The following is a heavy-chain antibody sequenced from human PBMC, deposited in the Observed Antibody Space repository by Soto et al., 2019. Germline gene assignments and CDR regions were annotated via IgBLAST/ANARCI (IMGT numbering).Heavy chain of an antibody. Sequence: ASVKVSCKASGYTFTSYAMHWVRQAPGQRLEWMGWINAGNGNTKYSQKFQGRVTITRDTSASTAYMELSSLRSEDTAVYYCARVGSGPFGELLLYDPWGQGTLVTVSS. CDR2: INAGNGNT. CDR1: GYTFTSYA. CDR3: ARVGSGPFGELLLYDP. D-gene: IGHD3-10*01. V-gene: IGHV1-3*01. J-gene: IGHJ5*02.